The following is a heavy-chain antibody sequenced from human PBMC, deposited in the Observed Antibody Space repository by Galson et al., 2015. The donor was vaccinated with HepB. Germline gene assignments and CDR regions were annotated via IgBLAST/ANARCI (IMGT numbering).Heavy chain of an antibody. CDR2: ISYDGSNK. Sequence: LRLSCAASGFTFSSYAMHWVRQAPGKGLEWVAVISYDGSNKYYADSVKGRFTISRDNSKNTLYLQMNSLKTEDTAVYYCTTVLGYSGYDTDYWGQGTLVTVSS. CDR1: GFTFSSYA. D-gene: IGHD5-12*01. V-gene: IGHV3-30*04. J-gene: IGHJ4*02. CDR3: TTVLGYSGYDTDY.